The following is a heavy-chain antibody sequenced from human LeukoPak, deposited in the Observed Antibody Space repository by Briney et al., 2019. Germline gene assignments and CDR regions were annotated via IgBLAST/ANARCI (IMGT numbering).Heavy chain of an antibody. J-gene: IGHJ3*02. V-gene: IGHV3-74*01. CDR1: GFTFSSYW. CDR3: AKTYYYDSSGYYYENAFDI. D-gene: IGHD3-22*01. Sequence: GGSLRLSCAASGFTFSSYWMHWVRQAPGKGLVWVSRINSDGSSTSYADSVKGRFTISRDNAKNTLYLQMNSLRAEDTAVYYCAKTYYYDSSGYYYENAFDIWGQGTMVTVSS. CDR2: INSDGSST.